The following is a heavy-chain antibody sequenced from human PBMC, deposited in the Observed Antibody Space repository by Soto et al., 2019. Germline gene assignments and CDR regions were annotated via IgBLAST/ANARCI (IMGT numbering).Heavy chain of an antibody. CDR1: GYTFTTYN. Sequence: ASVKVSCKASGYTFTTYNINWVRQATGQGLEWMGWMNPNSGNTGFAQKFQGRVTMTRDTSISTAYMELSSLRSEDTAVYYCARHLSHSSSCSDAFDIWGQGTMVPVSS. V-gene: IGHV1-8*01. CDR2: MNPNSGNT. J-gene: IGHJ3*02. D-gene: IGHD6-13*01. CDR3: ARHLSHSSSCSDAFDI.